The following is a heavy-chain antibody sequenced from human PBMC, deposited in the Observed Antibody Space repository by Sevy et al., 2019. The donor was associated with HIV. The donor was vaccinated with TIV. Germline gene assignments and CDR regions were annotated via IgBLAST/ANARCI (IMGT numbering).Heavy chain of an antibody. CDR2: ITRNSYEAYGGTT. V-gene: IGHV3-49*03. CDR3: TRGLATADTPEYYFDY. CDR1: GFTFDDYA. D-gene: IGHD5-12*01. J-gene: IGHJ4*02. Sequence: GGSLRLSCTTSGFTFDDYAMSWFRQAPGKGLEWVAFITRNSYEAYGGTTDYGASVKGRFIISIDDSKSIAYLQMNSLKTEDTAVYYCTRGLATADTPEYYFDYWGQGTLVTVSS.